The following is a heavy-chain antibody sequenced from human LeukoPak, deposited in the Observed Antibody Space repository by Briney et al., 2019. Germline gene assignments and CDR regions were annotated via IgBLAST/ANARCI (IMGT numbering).Heavy chain of an antibody. CDR3: ARRYCSGGTCYFFDS. D-gene: IGHD2-15*01. CDR1: GYSFTSHW. Sequence: GESLKISCQGSGYSFTSHWIGWVRPMPGKGLEWMGIIYPHDSDTRYSPSFQGQVTISADKSISTAYLQWSSLQASDTAMYYCARRYCSGGTCYFFDSWGQGTLVTVSS. V-gene: IGHV5-51*01. CDR2: IYPHDSDT. J-gene: IGHJ4*02.